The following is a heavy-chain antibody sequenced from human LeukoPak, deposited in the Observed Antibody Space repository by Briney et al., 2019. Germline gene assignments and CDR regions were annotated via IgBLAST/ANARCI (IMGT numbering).Heavy chain of an antibody. D-gene: IGHD6-13*01. Sequence: SVKVSCKASGGTFSSYAISWVRQAPGQGLEWMGGIIPIFGTTNYAQKFQGRVTITADESTSTAYMELSSLRSEDTAVYYCAREGYSSSSSWFDPWGQGTLVTVSS. CDR2: IIPIFGTT. V-gene: IGHV1-69*13. J-gene: IGHJ5*02. CDR3: AREGYSSSSSWFDP. CDR1: GGTFSSYA.